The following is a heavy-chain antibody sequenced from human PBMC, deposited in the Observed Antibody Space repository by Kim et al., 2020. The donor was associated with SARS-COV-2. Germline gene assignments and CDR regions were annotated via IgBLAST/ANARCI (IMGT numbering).Heavy chain of an antibody. CDR3: ARARSYDFWSGYESYYYYYVMAV. D-gene: IGHD3-3*01. Sequence: ASVKVSCKASGYTFTSYGISWVRQAPGQGLEWMGWISAYNGNTNYAQKLQGRVTMTTDTSTSTAYMELRSLRSDDTAVYYCARARSYDFWSGYESYYYYYVMAVWGQGTTVTVSS. J-gene: IGHJ6*02. CDR1: GYTFTSYG. V-gene: IGHV1-18*01. CDR2: ISAYNGNT.